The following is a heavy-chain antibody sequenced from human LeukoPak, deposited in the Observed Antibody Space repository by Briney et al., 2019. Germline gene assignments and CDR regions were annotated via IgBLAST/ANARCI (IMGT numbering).Heavy chain of an antibody. J-gene: IGHJ4*02. CDR1: GFTFSSYG. D-gene: IGHD6-13*01. Sequence: GGSLRLSCAASGFTFSSYGMHWVRQAPGKGLEWVAFIRYDGSNKYYADSVKGRFTISRDNSKNTLYLQMNSLRAEDTAVYYCARPMAAAGTVSDYWGQGTLVTVSS. V-gene: IGHV3-30*02. CDR3: ARPMAAAGTVSDY. CDR2: IRYDGSNK.